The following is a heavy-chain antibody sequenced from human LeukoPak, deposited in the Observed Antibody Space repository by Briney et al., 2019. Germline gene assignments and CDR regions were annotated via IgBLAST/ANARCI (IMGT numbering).Heavy chain of an antibody. Sequence: GRSLGLSCAASGFTFGSYAFHWVRQAPGKGLEWLAIISYDGSNINYVDSLKGRFTISRDDSEKTLYLQMNSLSAEDTAVYYCARSNGYTYGLLDFWGQGALVTVSS. CDR1: GFTFGSYA. CDR2: ISYDGSNI. D-gene: IGHD5-18*01. CDR3: ARSNGYTYGLLDF. V-gene: IGHV3-30*04. J-gene: IGHJ4*02.